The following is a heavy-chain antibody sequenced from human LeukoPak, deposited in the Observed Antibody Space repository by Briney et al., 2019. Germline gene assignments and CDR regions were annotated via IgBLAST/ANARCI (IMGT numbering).Heavy chain of an antibody. CDR2: IYHSGST. V-gene: IGHV4-38-2*01. D-gene: IGHD3-9*01. Sequence: SETLSLTCAVSGYSISSGYYWGWIRQPPGKGLEWIGSIYHSGSTYYNPSLKSRVTISVDTSKNQFSLKLSSVTAADTAVYYCARHGNYDILTGRFFDYWGQGALVTVSS. CDR1: GYSISSGYY. J-gene: IGHJ4*02. CDR3: ARHGNYDILTGRFFDY.